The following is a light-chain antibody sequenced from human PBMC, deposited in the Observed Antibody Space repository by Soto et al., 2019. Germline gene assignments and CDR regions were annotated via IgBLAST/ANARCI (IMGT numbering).Light chain of an antibody. CDR1: QSLLHSNGYNY. J-gene: IGKJ3*01. CDR3: MQPLHSPLT. CDR2: LGS. V-gene: IGKV2-28*01. Sequence: DVVMTQSPLSLPVTPGEPASISCRSSQSLLHSNGYNYLDWYLQKPGQSPQLLIYLGSNRASGVPDRFSGSGSGTDFPLKISRVEAEDVGVYYCMQPLHSPLTFGRGTKVDIK.